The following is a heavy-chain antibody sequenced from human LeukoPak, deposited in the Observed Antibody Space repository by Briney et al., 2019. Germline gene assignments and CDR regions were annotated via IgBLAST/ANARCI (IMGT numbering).Heavy chain of an antibody. Sequence: SETLSLTCTVSSGSVSSYYWSWIRQPPGKGLEWIGYIYYSGSTNYNPSLKSRVTISVDTSKNQFSLKLSSVTAADTAVYYCARGKTYYDISKDAFDIWGQGTMVTVSS. CDR2: IYYSGST. V-gene: IGHV4-59*02. D-gene: IGHD3-22*01. CDR1: SGSVSSYY. CDR3: ARGKTYYDISKDAFDI. J-gene: IGHJ3*02.